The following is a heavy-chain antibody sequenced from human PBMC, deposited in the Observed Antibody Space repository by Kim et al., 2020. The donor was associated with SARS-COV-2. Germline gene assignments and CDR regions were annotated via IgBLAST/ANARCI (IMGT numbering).Heavy chain of an antibody. D-gene: IGHD2-21*02. CDR3: ARVHIVVVTAEYWGPYYYGMDV. CDR2: IYYSGST. J-gene: IGHJ6*02. Sequence: SETLSLTCTVSGGSISSGDYYWSWIRQPPGKGLEWIGYIYYSGSTYYNPSLKSRVTISVDTSKNQFSLKLSSVTAADTAVYYCARVHIVVVTAEYWGPYYYGMDVWGQGTTVTVSS. CDR1: GGSISSGDYY. V-gene: IGHV4-30-4*01.